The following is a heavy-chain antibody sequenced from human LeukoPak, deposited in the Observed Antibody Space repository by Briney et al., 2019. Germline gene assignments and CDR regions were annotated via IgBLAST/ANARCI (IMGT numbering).Heavy chain of an antibody. V-gene: IGHV3-30-3*01. CDR3: ARAGGVVPAAIGFDY. CDR2: ISYDGSNK. D-gene: IGHD2-2*01. Sequence: GGSLRLSCAASGFTFSSYAMHWVRQAPGKGLEWVAVISYDGSNKYYADSVKGRFTISRDNSKNTLYLQMNSLRAEDTAVYYCARAGGVVPAAIGFDYWGQGTLSPSPQ. J-gene: IGHJ4*02. CDR1: GFTFSSYA.